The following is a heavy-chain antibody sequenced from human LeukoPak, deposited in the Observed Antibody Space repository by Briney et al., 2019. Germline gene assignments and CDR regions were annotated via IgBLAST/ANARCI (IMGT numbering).Heavy chain of an antibody. V-gene: IGHV3-33*01. J-gene: IGHJ3*02. CDR3: AREGLLTSPNNALDI. Sequence: GGSLRLSCAAPGFTFSSYGMRWVRQAPGKGLEWVTLIWYDGSNKYYADSVKGRFTISRDNSKNTLYLQIDSLKVEDTAVYYCAREGLLTSPNNALDIWGQGTMVAVSS. CDR1: GFTFSSYG. CDR2: IWYDGSNK. D-gene: IGHD3-16*01.